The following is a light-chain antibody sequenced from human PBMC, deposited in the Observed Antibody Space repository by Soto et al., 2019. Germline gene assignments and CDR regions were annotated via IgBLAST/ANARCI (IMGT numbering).Light chain of an antibody. Sequence: DIVMTQSPLSLLVTPGEPASISCRSSQSLLHSNGYNYLDWYLQKPGQSPQLLIYLGSNRASGVPDRFSGSGSGTDFTLKISRVEADDVGVYYCMQALQSPWTFGQGTKVEIK. V-gene: IGKV2-28*01. CDR3: MQALQSPWT. CDR1: QSLLHSNGYNY. CDR2: LGS. J-gene: IGKJ1*01.